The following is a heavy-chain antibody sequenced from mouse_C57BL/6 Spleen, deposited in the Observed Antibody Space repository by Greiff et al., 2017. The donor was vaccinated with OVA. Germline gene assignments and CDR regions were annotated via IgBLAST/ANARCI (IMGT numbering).Heavy chain of an antibody. CDR3: ARGSRDAMDY. CDR1: GYTFTSYW. CDR2: IDPNSGGT. Sequence: VKLQQPGAELVKPGASVKLSCKASGYTFTSYWMHWVKQRPGRGLGWMGRIDPNSGGTKYNEKFKSKATLTVDKPSSTAYMQLSSLTSEDSAVYYCARGSRDAMDYWGQGTSVTVSS. V-gene: IGHV1-72*01. J-gene: IGHJ4*01.